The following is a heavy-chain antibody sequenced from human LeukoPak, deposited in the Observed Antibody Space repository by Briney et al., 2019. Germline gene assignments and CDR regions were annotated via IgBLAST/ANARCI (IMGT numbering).Heavy chain of an antibody. D-gene: IGHD1-7*01. CDR2: LRSDGSNK. V-gene: IGHV3-30*02. Sequence: PGGSLRLSCAAWRFTFCTYAMHWIPQAPGRGLEGVAFLRSDGSNKDYADSVKGRFTLYRDNPKNTLYLQINALRLGDTGVFFFATLSLNWNYNHYFDFWGQGTLVTISS. J-gene: IGHJ4*02. CDR1: RFTFCTYA. CDR3: ATLSLNWNYNHYFDF.